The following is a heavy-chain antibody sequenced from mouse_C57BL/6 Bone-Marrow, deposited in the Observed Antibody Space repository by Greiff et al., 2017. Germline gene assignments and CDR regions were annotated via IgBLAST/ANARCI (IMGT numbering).Heavy chain of an antibody. CDR2: IDPSDSYT. CDR1: GYTFTSYW. CDR3: ARGLLRTVRYFDV. Sequence: VQLQQPGAELVRPGTSVKLSCKASGYTFTSYWMHWVKQRPGQGLEWIGVIDPSDSYTNYNQKFKGKATLTVDTSSSTAYMQLSSLTSEDSAVYYCARGLLRTVRYFDVWGTGTTVTVSS. J-gene: IGHJ1*03. D-gene: IGHD6-1*01. V-gene: IGHV1-59*01.